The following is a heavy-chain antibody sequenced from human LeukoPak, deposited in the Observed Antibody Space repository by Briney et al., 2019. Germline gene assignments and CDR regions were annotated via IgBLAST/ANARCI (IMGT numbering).Heavy chain of an antibody. CDR3: ARDSKYYDFWSGYEDYYYYGMDV. J-gene: IGHJ6*02. D-gene: IGHD3-3*01. V-gene: IGHV3-33*01. CDR1: GFTFSSYG. CDR2: IWYDGSNK. Sequence: PGGSLRLSCAASGFTFSSYGMHWVRQAPGKGLEWVAVIWYDGSNKYYADSVKGRFTISRDNSKNTLYLQMNSLRAEDTAVYYCARDSKYYDFWSGYEDYYYYGMDVWGQGTTVTVSS.